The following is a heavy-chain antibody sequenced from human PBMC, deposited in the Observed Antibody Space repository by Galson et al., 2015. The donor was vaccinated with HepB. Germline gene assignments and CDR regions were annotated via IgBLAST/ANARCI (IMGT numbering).Heavy chain of an antibody. CDR1: GFTFSNAW. D-gene: IGHD3-22*01. CDR3: TTDGGSPNHYDSSSYYLVVGKFDY. V-gene: IGHV3-15*01. Sequence: SLRLSCAASGFTFSNAWMSWVRQAPGKGLEWVGRIKSKTDGGTTDYAAPVKGRFTISRDDSKNTLYLQMNSLKTEDTAVYYCTTDGGSPNHYDSSSYYLVVGKFDYWGQGTLVTVSS. J-gene: IGHJ4*02. CDR2: IKSKTDGGTT.